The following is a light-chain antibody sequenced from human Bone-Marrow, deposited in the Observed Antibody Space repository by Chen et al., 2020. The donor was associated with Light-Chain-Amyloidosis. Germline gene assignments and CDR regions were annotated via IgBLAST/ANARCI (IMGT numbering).Light chain of an antibody. CDR1: QSVLYSSNNKNY. CDR2: WAS. V-gene: IGKV4-1*01. J-gene: IGKJ2*01. Sequence: DIVMTQSPDSLAVSLGERSTINCKSSQSVLYSSNNKNYLAWYQQKPGQPPKLLVYWASTRESGVPDRFSGSGSGTDFTLTISSLQAEDVPVTYCQQYYSLYTFGQGTKLEIK. CDR3: QQYYSLYT.